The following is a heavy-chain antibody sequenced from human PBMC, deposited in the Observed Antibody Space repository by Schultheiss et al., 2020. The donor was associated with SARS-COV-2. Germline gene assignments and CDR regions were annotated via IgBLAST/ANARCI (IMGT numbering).Heavy chain of an antibody. Sequence: SETLSLTCTVSGGSISSYYWSWIRQPPGKGLEWIGYIYDTVTTKYNPSLKSRLSISIDTSTNQFSLRLSSVTAADTAVYYCARAVARTNYGMDVWGQGTTVTVSS. J-gene: IGHJ6*02. CDR3: ARAVARTNYGMDV. CDR2: IYDTVTT. V-gene: IGHV4-59*01. CDR1: GGSISSYY. D-gene: IGHD6-19*01.